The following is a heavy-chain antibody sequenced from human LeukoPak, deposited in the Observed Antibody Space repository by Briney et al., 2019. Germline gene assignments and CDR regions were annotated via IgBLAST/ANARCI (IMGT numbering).Heavy chain of an antibody. CDR3: ASTYSMASYCTSTTCPSWY. D-gene: IGHD2-2*01. CDR2: ISSGSSI. J-gene: IGHJ4*02. V-gene: IGHV3-48*01. CDR1: GFTFSSYS. Sequence: GGSLRLSCAASGFTFSSYSMNWVRQAPGKGLEWISYISSGSSIHYAASVKGRFTISRDNAKNSLFLHMNSLRAEDTAVYFCASTYSMASYCTSTTCPSWYWGQGTLVTVSS.